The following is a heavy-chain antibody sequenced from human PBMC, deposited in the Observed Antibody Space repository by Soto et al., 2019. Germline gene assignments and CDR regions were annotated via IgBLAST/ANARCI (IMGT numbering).Heavy chain of an antibody. D-gene: IGHD7-27*01. Sequence: QVQLQESGPGLVKPSQTLSLTCTVSGGSIRTVNYCWSWVLQPPDKRLEWIGHIYNGGSTYNNPSLNSPVTISVDTPTNSFSQKLSSVSAAQTAVYYCTVGPSGDKVDYWGQGTLVTVPS. CDR2: IYNGGST. J-gene: IGHJ4*02. CDR3: TVGPSGDKVDY. CDR1: GGSIRTVNYC. V-gene: IGHV4-30-4*01.